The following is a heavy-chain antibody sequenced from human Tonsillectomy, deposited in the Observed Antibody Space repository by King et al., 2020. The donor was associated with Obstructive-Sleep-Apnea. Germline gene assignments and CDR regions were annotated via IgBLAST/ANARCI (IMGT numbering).Heavy chain of an antibody. J-gene: IGHJ2*01. Sequence: QLQESGPGLVKPSETLSLSCTVSGGSISSSNYYWGWIRQPPGKGLEWIGNIYYSGRTYYNPSLTSRVTISVDTSKNQFSLKVSSVTAADTAVYYCARDPYSSGWYWYFDLWGRGTLVTVSS. CDR2: IYYSGRT. D-gene: IGHD6-19*01. V-gene: IGHV4-39*07. CDR3: ARDPYSSGWYWYFDL. CDR1: GGSISSSNYY.